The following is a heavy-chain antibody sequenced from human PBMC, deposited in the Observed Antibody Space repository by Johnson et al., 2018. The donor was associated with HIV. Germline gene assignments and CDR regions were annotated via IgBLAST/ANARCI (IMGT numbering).Heavy chain of an antibody. CDR3: AKLRPDRSGHRAFDI. CDR2: ISSDGSNK. D-gene: IGHD2-15*01. Sequence: VQLVESGGGVVRPGGYLRLSCAASGFTFSDYYMSWIRQAPGQGLEWVAVISSDGSNKYYVDSVKGRITISRDNAKNSLYLQMNSLRAEDTALYYCAKLRPDRSGHRAFDIWGQGTMVTVSS. V-gene: IGHV3-30*18. CDR1: GFTFSDYY. J-gene: IGHJ3*02.